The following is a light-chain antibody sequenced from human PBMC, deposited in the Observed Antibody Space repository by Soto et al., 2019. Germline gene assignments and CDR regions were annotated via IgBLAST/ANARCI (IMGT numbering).Light chain of an antibody. CDR2: GAS. J-gene: IGKJ4*01. V-gene: IGKV3-20*01. CDR3: QQYGSSPLT. CDR1: QSITSS. Sequence: EIVMTQSPATLSVYPGERATLSCRASQSITSSLAWYQQKPGQAPRLLIYGASTRATGIPDRFSGSGSGTDFTLTISRLEPEDFAVYYCQQYGSSPLTFGGGTKVDTK.